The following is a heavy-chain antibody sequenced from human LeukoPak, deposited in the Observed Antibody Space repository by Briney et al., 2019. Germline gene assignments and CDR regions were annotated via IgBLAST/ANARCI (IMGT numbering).Heavy chain of an antibody. CDR2: ISSTSGNI. Sequence: GGSLRLSCAASGFTFRSHSMSWVRQGPGKGLECVSYISSTSGNIYYADSVKGRFTISRDNAKNSLYLQMNSLREEDTAVYYCARDYYGMDVWGQGTTVTVSS. J-gene: IGHJ6*02. CDR3: ARDYYGMDV. CDR1: GFTFRSHS. V-gene: IGHV3-48*02.